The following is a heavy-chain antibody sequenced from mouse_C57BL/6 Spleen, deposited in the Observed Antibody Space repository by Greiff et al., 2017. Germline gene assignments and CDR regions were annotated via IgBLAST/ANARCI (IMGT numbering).Heavy chain of an antibody. CDR3: ARHALDGSMDY. CDR2: IWSDGST. Sequence: VQGVESGPGLVAPSQSLSITCTVSGFSLTSYGVPWVRQPPGKGLEWLVVIWSDGSTTYNSALKSRLSISKDNSTSQVFLQMNSLQDDATAKYYCARHALDGSMDYWGQGTTVTVSS. V-gene: IGHV2-6-1*01. CDR1: GFSLTSYG. J-gene: IGHJ4*01. D-gene: IGHD2-3*01.